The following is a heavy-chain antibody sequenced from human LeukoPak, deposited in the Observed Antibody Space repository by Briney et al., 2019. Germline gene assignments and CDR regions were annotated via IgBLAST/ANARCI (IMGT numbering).Heavy chain of an antibody. CDR3: AREEASAISHAFDI. D-gene: IGHD3-3*01. CDR1: GFPFSNYW. Sequence: GGSLRLSCAASGFPFSNYWMTWVRQAPGKGLEWVANIIQDGTEKNYVGSVKGRFTISRDNAKNSLSLQMNSLRAEDTAIYYCAREEASAISHAFDIWGQGTVVTVSS. J-gene: IGHJ3*02. V-gene: IGHV3-7*01. CDR2: IIQDGTEK.